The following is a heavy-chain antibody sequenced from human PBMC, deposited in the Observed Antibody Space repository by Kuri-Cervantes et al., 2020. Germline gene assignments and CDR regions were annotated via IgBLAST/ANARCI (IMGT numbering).Heavy chain of an antibody. V-gene: IGHV3-30-3*02. CDR1: GFTFSSYA. Sequence: GGSLRPSCAASGFTFSSYAMHWVRQAPGKGLEWVAVISYDGSNKYYADSVKGRFTISRDNSKNTLYLQMNSLRAEDTAVYYCANDPGYSSGWFGYYYYYYMDVWGKGTTVTVSS. CDR2: ISYDGSNK. CDR3: ANDPGYSSGWFGYYYYYYMDV. D-gene: IGHD6-19*01. J-gene: IGHJ6*03.